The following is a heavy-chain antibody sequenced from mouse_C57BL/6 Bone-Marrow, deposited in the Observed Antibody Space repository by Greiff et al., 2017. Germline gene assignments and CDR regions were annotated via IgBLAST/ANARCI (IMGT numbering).Heavy chain of an antibody. D-gene: IGHD4-1*01. CDR1: GFTFSSYG. Sequence: EVHLVESGGDLVKPGGSLKLSCAASGFTFSSYGMSWVRQTPDKRLEWVATISSGGSYTYYPDSVKGRFTLSRDNAKNTLYLQMSSLKSEDTAVDYCARHTNWDAPFDYWGQGTTLTVSS. CDR2: ISSGGSYT. V-gene: IGHV5-6*01. CDR3: ARHTNWDAPFDY. J-gene: IGHJ2*01.